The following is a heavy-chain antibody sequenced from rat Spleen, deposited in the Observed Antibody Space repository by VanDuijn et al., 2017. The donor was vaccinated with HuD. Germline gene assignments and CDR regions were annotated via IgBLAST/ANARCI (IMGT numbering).Heavy chain of an antibody. CDR3: TGIPNWFAY. CDR1: GFSLTTYN. Sequence: QVQLKESGPGLVQPSQTLSLTCTVTGFSLTTYNVHWIRQSPGKGLEWMGVIWNIGSTRYNSAIKSRLSISRDTSKSQVFLKMNSLQTEDTAMYFCTGIPNWFAYWGQGTLVTVSS. V-gene: IGHV2-41*01. CDR2: IWNIGST. D-gene: IGHD1-4*01. J-gene: IGHJ3*01.